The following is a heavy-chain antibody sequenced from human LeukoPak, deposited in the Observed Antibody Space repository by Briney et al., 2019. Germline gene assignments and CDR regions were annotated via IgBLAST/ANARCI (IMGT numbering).Heavy chain of an antibody. CDR2: IYTSGST. CDR3: ARLGELLYFDY. CDR1: GGSISSGSYY. J-gene: IGHJ4*02. Sequence: SETLSLTCTVSGGSISSGSYYWSWIRQPAGKGLEWIGRIYTSGSTNYNPSLKSRVTISVDTSKNQFSLKLSSVTAADTAVYYCARLGELLYFDYWGQGTLVTVSS. V-gene: IGHV4-61*02. D-gene: IGHD1-26*01.